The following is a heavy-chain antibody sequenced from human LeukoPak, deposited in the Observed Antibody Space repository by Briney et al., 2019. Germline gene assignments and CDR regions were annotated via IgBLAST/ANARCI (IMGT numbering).Heavy chain of an antibody. CDR3: AKDRRDPVALDY. V-gene: IGHV3-30*02. CDR1: RFTFSTYG. J-gene: IGHJ4*02. D-gene: IGHD4-23*01. Sequence: PGGSLRLSCAASRFTFSTYGMHWVRQAPGKGLEWVAFIRYDGNNKYYADSVKGRFTISRDNSKNTLYLQMDSLRAEDTAVYYCAKDRRDPVALDYWGQGTLVTVSS. CDR2: IRYDGNNK.